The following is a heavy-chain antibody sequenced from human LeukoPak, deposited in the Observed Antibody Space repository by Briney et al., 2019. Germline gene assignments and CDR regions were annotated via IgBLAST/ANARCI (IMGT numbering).Heavy chain of an antibody. J-gene: IGHJ4*02. CDR2: ISGSAGST. Sequence: GGSLRLSCAASGFTFSTYAMSWVRQAPGKGLEWVSTISGSAGSTYYADSVKGRFTISRDNSKNTLYLQMNSLRAEDTAVYYCAKRRTRYDSSGYPDYWGQGTLVTVSS. V-gene: IGHV3-23*01. CDR1: GFTFSTYA. D-gene: IGHD3-22*01. CDR3: AKRRTRYDSSGYPDY.